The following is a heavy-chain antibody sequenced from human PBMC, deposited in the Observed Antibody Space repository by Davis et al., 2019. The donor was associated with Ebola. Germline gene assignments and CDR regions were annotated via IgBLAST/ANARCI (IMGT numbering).Heavy chain of an antibody. Sequence: PGGSLRLSCAASGFTFSSYGMHWVRQAPGKGLEWVAVKWYDGSNKYYADSVKGRFTISRDNSKNTLYLQMNSLRAEDTAVYYCARINSYGDFDYWGQGTLVTVSS. CDR3: ARINSYGDFDY. V-gene: IGHV3-33*01. D-gene: IGHD5-18*01. J-gene: IGHJ4*02. CDR2: KWYDGSNK. CDR1: GFTFSSYG.